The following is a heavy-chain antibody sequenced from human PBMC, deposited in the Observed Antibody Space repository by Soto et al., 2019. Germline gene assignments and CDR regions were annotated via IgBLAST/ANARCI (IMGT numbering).Heavy chain of an antibody. V-gene: IGHV1-2*04. J-gene: IGHJ6*02. CDR1: GYTFTGYY. CDR2: VNPNSGGT. D-gene: IGHD3-10*01. Sequence: ASVKVSCKASGYTFTGYYMHWVRQAPGQGLEWMGWVNPNSGGTNYAQKFQGWVTMTRDTSISTAYMELSRLRSDDTAVYYCARDLSYYGSGSYYSGYYYGMDVWGQGTTVTVSS. CDR3: ARDLSYYGSGSYYSGYYYGMDV.